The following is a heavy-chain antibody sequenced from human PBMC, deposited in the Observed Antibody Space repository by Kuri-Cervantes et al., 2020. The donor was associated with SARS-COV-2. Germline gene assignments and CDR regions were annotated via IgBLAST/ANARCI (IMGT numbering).Heavy chain of an antibody. CDR3: ARERSGSYEPYYFDY. Sequence: GGSLRLSCKASGGTFSSYAISWVRQAPGQGLEWMGRIIPILGIANYAQKFQGRVTITADKSTSTAYMELSSLRSEDTAVYYCARERSGSYEPYYFDYWGQGTLVTVSS. CDR1: GGTFSSYA. V-gene: IGHV1-69*04. J-gene: IGHJ4*02. D-gene: IGHD1-26*01. CDR2: IIPILGIA.